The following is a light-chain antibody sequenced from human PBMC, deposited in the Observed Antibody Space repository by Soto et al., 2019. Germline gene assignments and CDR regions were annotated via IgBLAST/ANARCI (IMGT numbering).Light chain of an antibody. V-gene: IGKV3-11*01. J-gene: IGKJ3*01. CDR2: DAS. Sequence: EIVLTQSPATLSVSPGERAILFCRASQRVSTYLAWYQQKPGQAPRLLIYDASNRATGIPARFSGSGSGTDFSLTISSLEPEDFAVYYCQQRYNWPATFGPGTKVDFK. CDR1: QRVSTY. CDR3: QQRYNWPAT.